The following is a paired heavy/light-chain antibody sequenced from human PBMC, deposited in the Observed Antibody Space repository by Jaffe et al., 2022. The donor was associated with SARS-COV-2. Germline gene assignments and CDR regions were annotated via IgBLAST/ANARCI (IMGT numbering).Heavy chain of an antibody. J-gene: IGHJ6*02. CDR2: ISGDGDNI. V-gene: IGHV3-23*01. Sequence: VQLLESGGGLVQPGGSVRLSCAGSGFTLSDFAMSWVRQAPGKGLEWVSTISGDGDNIYFGDSMEGRFTLSRDDSKNTLNLQMTSLRAEDTAVYYCVKAQYGDYQRYYYYGLDVWGQGTTVTVSS. CDR1: GFTLSDFA. CDR3: VKAQYGDYQRYYYYGLDV. D-gene: IGHD4-17*01.
Light chain of an antibody. CDR2: EDS. CDR1: NIVSKS. J-gene: IGLJ2*01. CDR3: QVWDFDGFV. V-gene: IGLV3-21*02. Sequence: SYVLTQPPSVSVAPGQTATITCGGNNIVSKSVDWYQQMPGQAPVLVVYEDSGRPSEIPERISGSNSGDTAILTISRVEAGDEGDYYCQVWDFDGFVFGGGTKLTVL.